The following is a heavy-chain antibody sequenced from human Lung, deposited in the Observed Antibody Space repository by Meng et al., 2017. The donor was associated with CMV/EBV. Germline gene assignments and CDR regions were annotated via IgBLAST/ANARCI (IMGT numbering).Heavy chain of an antibody. J-gene: IGHJ5*02. CDR1: GASMSSDY. CDR3: AKGGGSWFGP. Sequence: GSLRLYCTVSGASMSSDYWSWIRQSPGKGLEWVASVYHMGNTNYNPSLKSRATISLDTSKSQFSLKLISVTGADTAIYYCAKGGGSWFGPWGQGSLVTVSS. D-gene: IGHD3-16*01. CDR2: VYHMGNT. V-gene: IGHV4-59*12.